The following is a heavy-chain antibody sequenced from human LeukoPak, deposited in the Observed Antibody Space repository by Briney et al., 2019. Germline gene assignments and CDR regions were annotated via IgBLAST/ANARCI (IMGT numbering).Heavy chain of an antibody. CDR2: IYHSGST. J-gene: IGHJ3*02. Sequence: PSETLSLTCTVSGGSISSSGYYWSWIRQPPGKGLEWIGYIYHSGSTYYNPSLKSRVTISVDRSKNQFSLKLSSVTAADTAVYYCARASVTSKTHDAFDIWGQGTMVTVSS. CDR3: ARASVTSKTHDAFDI. CDR1: GGSISSSGYY. D-gene: IGHD4-17*01. V-gene: IGHV4-30-2*01.